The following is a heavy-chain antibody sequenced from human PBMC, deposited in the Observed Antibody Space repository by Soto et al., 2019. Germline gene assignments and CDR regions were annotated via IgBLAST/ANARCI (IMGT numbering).Heavy chain of an antibody. CDR1: GFSLSTIGVG. D-gene: IGHD5-18*01. J-gene: IGHJ4*02. Sequence: QITLKESGPTLVKPTQTLTLTCTFSGFSLSTIGVGVGWIRQHPGKALEWLSLIYWDDDKRYSTSLKSRLTITMDTAKGQVVLTLSNMDPVDTATYFWALQRYGAFDYWGQGTLVTVSA. CDR3: ALQRYGAFDY. CDR2: IYWDDDK. V-gene: IGHV2-5*02.